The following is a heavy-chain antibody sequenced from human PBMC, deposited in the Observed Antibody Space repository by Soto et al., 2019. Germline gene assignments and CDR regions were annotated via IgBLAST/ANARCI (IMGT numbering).Heavy chain of an antibody. CDR3: AKVSRKGSAIDFDY. CDR2: VNPNNGDT. CDR1: GCTFSNDD. Sequence: VQLVQSGAELKKPGASVKVSWKASGCTFSNDDMNWFRLATGQGPEWIGGVNPNNGDTGYAQKFQSRVTLTTDISTPTAYMELTSLRSEDTPIYYCAKVSRKGSAIDFDYWGQGTLITVYS. D-gene: IGHD5-18*01. J-gene: IGHJ4*02. V-gene: IGHV1-8*01.